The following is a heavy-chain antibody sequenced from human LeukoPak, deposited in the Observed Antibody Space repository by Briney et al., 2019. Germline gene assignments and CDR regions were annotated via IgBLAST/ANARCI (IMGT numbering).Heavy chain of an antibody. CDR2: ISAYNGNT. CDR1: GYTFTSYG. D-gene: IGHD1-26*01. Sequence: ASVKASCKASGYTFTSYGISWVRQAPGQGLEWMGWISAYNGNTNYAQKLQGRVTMTTDTSTSTAYMELRSLRSDDTAVYYCARQGPFDLVGATMVDYWGQGTLVTVSS. J-gene: IGHJ4*02. CDR3: ARQGPFDLVGATMVDY. V-gene: IGHV1-18*01.